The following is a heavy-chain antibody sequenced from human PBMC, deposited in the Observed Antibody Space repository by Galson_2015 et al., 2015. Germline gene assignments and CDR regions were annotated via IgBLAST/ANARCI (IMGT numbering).Heavy chain of an antibody. Sequence: SVKVSCKASGYTFTSYVMHWVRQAPGQRLEWMGWINAGNGNTKYSQKFQGRVTITRDTSASTAYMELGSLRSEDTAVYYCARGAARVPLNWFDPWGQGTLVTVSS. D-gene: IGHD3-10*01. J-gene: IGHJ5*02. CDR2: INAGNGNT. CDR1: GYTFTSYV. V-gene: IGHV1-3*01. CDR3: ARGAARVPLNWFDP.